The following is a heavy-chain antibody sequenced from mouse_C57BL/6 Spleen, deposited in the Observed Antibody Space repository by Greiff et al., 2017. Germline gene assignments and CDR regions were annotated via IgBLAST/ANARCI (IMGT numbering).Heavy chain of an antibody. Sequence: EVQLQQSGPELVKPGASVKISCKASGYSFTGYYMNWVKQSPEKSLEWIGEINPSTGGTNYNQKFKAKATLTVDKSSSTAYMQLKSLTSEDSAVDYSGRRTGTGFAYWGQGKLVTVSA. V-gene: IGHV1-42*01. J-gene: IGHJ3*01. CDR2: INPSTGGT. CDR3: GRRTGTGFAY. D-gene: IGHD4-1*01. CDR1: GYSFTGYY.